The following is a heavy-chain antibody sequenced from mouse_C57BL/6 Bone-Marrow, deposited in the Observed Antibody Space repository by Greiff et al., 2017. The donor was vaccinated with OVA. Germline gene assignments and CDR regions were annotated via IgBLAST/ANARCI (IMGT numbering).Heavy chain of an antibody. V-gene: IGHV1-39*01. CDR2: INPNYGTT. Sequence: EVQLQQSGPELVQPGASVKISCKASGYSFTDYNMNWVKQSNGKSLEWIGVINPNYGTTSSNQKFKGKATLTVDQSSRTAYMQRNSLTSKNSAVYYSARGRNPYYAMDYWGQGTSVTVSS. J-gene: IGHJ4*01. CDR1: GYSFTDYN. D-gene: IGHD2-1*01. CDR3: ARGRNPYYAMDY.